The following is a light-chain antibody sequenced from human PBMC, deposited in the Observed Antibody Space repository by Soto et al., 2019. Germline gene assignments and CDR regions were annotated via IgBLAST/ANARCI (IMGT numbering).Light chain of an antibody. CDR2: GAS. CDR3: QQYGRSPYT. Sequence: EIVLTQSPGTLSLSPGERATLSCRASQSVSSSFLAWYQQKPGQAPRLLIFGASSRATGIPDRFSGSGSGTDFTQTISRLEPEDFAEYYCQQYGRSPYTFGQGTKLEIK. CDR1: QSVSSSF. V-gene: IGKV3-20*01. J-gene: IGKJ2*01.